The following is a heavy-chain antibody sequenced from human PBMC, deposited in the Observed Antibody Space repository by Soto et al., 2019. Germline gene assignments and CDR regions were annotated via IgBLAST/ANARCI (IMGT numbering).Heavy chain of an antibody. CDR1: GGSISSYY. V-gene: IGHV4-59*08. Sequence: SETLSLTCTISGGSISSYYWSWLRQPPGKGLEWIGYIYYSGSTNYNPSLKSRVTISVDTSKNQFSLNLRSVTTADTAMYYCARNDVGKNGPSPRGGGFAPGGKGTWVPLSS. CDR3: ARNDVGKNGPSPRGGGFAP. D-gene: IGHD1-26*01. CDR2: IYYSGST. J-gene: IGHJ5*02.